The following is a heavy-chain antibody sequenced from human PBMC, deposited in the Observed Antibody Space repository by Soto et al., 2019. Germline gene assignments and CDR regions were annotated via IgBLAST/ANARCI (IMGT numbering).Heavy chain of an antibody. J-gene: IGHJ2*01. CDR1: GFTFNMYG. V-gene: IGHV3-30*03. D-gene: IGHD2-2*01. CDR3: ARSPQPTRGVHYDFEF. Sequence: QVHLVESGGGVVQPGRSLGLSCATSGFTFNMYGMHWVRQAPGKGLEWVAAIRYDGVTKYYADSVKGRFIISRDASKNPLYVQMTSLTGDDTVVYYCARSPQPTRGVHYDFEFWGRCILVSVSS. CDR2: IRYDGVTK.